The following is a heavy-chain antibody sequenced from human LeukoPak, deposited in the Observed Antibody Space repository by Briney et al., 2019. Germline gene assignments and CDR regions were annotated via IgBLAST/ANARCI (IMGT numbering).Heavy chain of an antibody. Sequence: GGSLRLSCSASGLGRSFKETWLSWVRRAPGKGLEWIGRIKGKPDGGAIDYIAPVRGRFSISRDDSKNLVFLQMDSLKIEDTAVYYCTTDPRYWGQGTMVTVSS. J-gene: IGHJ4*02. CDR2: IKGKPDGGAI. V-gene: IGHV3-15*01. CDR1: GLGRSFKETW. CDR3: TTDPRY.